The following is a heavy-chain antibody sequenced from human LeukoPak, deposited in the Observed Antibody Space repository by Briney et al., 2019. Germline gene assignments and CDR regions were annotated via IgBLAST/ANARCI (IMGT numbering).Heavy chain of an antibody. CDR1: GFTFSSYA. D-gene: IGHD3-22*01. V-gene: IGHV3-23*01. CDR3: AKVGYYDSSGYFDY. CDR2: ISGSGGST. J-gene: IGHJ4*02. Sequence: GGSLRRSCAAAGFTFSSYAMIWVRQAPGKGLEWVSAISGSGGSTYYADSVKGRFTISRDNSKNTLYLQINSLRAEDTAVYYCAKVGYYDSSGYFDYWGQGTLVTVSS.